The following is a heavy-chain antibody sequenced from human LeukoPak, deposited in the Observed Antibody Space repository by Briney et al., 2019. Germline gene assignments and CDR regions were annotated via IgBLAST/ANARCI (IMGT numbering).Heavy chain of an antibody. CDR3: ARARNYDYVWGSYGGY. CDR2: ITPISGTA. J-gene: IGHJ4*02. Sequence: ASVKVSCKASGGTFSSFAINWVRQAPGQGLEWMGGITPISGTANYAQKFQGRGTITAEESTSTAYMELSRLRSDATAVYYCARARNYDYVWGSYGGYWGQGTLVTVSS. D-gene: IGHD3-16*01. V-gene: IGHV1-69*13. CDR1: GGTFSSFA.